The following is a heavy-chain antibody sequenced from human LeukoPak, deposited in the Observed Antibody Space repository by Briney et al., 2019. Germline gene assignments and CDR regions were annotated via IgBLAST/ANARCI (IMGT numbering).Heavy chain of an antibody. Sequence: SMKVSCKASGFTFTSSAVQWVRQARGQRLEWIGWIVVGSGNTNYAQKFQERVTITRDISTSTAYMELSSLRSEDTVVYYCAATGFFDMVRGVMSFDYWGQGTLVTVSS. CDR1: GFTFTSSA. CDR3: AATGFFDMVRGVMSFDY. J-gene: IGHJ4*02. CDR2: IVVGSGNT. D-gene: IGHD3-10*01. V-gene: IGHV1-58*01.